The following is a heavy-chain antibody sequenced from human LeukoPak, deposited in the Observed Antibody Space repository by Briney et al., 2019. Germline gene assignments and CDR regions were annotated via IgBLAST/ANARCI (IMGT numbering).Heavy chain of an antibody. CDR1: GGSISSSSYY. D-gene: IGHD5-12*01. Sequence: PSETLSLTCTVSGGSISSSSYYWGWIRQPPGKGLEWIGSIYYSGSTYYNPSLKSRVTISEDTSNKQFSLKLSSVTAADTALYYCARHKSGYGAEHAFDIWGQGTMVTVSS. CDR2: IYYSGST. CDR3: ARHKSGYGAEHAFDI. V-gene: IGHV4-39*01. J-gene: IGHJ3*02.